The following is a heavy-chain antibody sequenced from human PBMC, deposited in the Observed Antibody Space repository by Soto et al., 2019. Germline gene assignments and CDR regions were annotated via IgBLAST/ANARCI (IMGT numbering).Heavy chain of an antibody. CDR2: IYWDDDK. D-gene: IGHD6-19*01. CDR3: ALKGIAVAGSGFDI. J-gene: IGHJ3*02. V-gene: IGHV2-5*02. CDR1: GFSLSTSGVG. Sequence: QITLKESGPPLVKPTQPLTLTCTFSGFSLSTSGVGVGWIRQPPGKALEWLALIYWDDDKRYRPSLKSRLTITKDTSKNQVVLTMTNMDPVDTATYYCALKGIAVAGSGFDIWGQGTMVTVSS.